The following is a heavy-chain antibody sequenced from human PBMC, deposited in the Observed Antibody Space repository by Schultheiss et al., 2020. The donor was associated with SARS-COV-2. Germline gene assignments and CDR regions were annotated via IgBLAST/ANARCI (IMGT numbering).Heavy chain of an antibody. Sequence: SGPTLVKPTQTLTLTCTFSGFSLSTSGVGVGWIRQPPGKALEWLALIYWNDDKRYSPSLKSRLTITKDTSKNQVVLTMTNMDPVDTATYYCARINNYGSGGQIDYWGQGTLVTVSS. CDR2: IYWNDDK. CDR3: ARINNYGSGGQIDY. D-gene: IGHD3-10*01. CDR1: GFSLSTSGVG. J-gene: IGHJ4*02. V-gene: IGHV2-5*01.